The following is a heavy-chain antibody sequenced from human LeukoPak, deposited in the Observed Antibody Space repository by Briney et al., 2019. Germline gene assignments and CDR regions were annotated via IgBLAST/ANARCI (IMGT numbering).Heavy chain of an antibody. CDR3: ARDLAWGAFDH. J-gene: IGHJ4*02. CDR1: GGSFSGYY. D-gene: IGHD7-27*01. V-gene: IGHV4-34*01. CDR2: INHRGST. Sequence: SETLSLTCAVYGGSFSGYYWSWIRQPPGKGLEWIGEINHRGSTNYNPSLKSRVTISVDTSKNQFSLKLSSVTAADTAVYYCARDLAWGAFDHWGQGTLVTVSS.